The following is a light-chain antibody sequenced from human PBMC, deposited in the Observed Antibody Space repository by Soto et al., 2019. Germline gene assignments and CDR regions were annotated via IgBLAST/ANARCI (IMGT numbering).Light chain of an antibody. CDR3: AAWDDRLNGVV. J-gene: IGLJ3*02. V-gene: IGLV1-44*01. CDR1: SSNIGRDT. CDR2: TNN. Sequence: QSALTQPPSASGTPGQRVTISCSGSSSNIGRDTVNWYQQLPGTAPKLLIYTNNQRPSGVPDRFSGSKSGTSASLAISGLQSEDEADYYCAAWDDRLNGVVFGGGTKLTVL.